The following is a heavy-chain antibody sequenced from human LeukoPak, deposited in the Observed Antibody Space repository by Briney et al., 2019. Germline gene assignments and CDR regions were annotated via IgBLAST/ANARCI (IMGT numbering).Heavy chain of an antibody. CDR3: AREWSRSYGSGSYSDY. J-gene: IGHJ4*02. CDR1: GYTFTGYY. V-gene: IGHV1-18*04. D-gene: IGHD3-10*01. Sequence: GASVKVSCKXSGYTFTGYYMHWVRQAPGQGLEWMGWISAYNGNTNYAQKLQGRVTMTTDTSTSTAYMELRSLRSDDTAVYYCAREWSRSYGSGSYSDYWGQGTLVTVSS. CDR2: ISAYNGNT.